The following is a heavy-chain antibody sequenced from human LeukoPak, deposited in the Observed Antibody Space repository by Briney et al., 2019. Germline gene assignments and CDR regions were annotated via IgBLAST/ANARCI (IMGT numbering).Heavy chain of an antibody. D-gene: IGHD3-10*01. V-gene: IGHV3-23*01. CDR2: ISGSGGST. Sequence: SGGSLRPSCAASGFTFSSYAMSWVRQAPGKGLEWVSAISGSGGSTYYADSVKGRFTISRDNSKNTLYLQMNSLRAEDTAVYYCAKDPGGPYYYYYYMDVWGKGTTVTVSS. J-gene: IGHJ6*03. CDR3: AKDPGGPYYYYYYMDV. CDR1: GFTFSSYA.